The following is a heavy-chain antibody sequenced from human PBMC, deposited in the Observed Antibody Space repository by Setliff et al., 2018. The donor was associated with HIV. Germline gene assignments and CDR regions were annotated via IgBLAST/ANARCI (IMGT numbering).Heavy chain of an antibody. V-gene: IGHV4-34*01. D-gene: IGHD6-19*01. CDR2: INHSGST. J-gene: IGHJ4*02. Sequence: SETLSLTCAVYGGSFSGYYWSWIRQPPGKGLEWIGEINHSGSTNYNPSLKSRVTISVDTSKNQFSLKPSSVTAADTAVYYCARGKGSGWYLRFDYWGQGTLVTVSS. CDR3: ARGKGSGWYLRFDY. CDR1: GGSFSGYY.